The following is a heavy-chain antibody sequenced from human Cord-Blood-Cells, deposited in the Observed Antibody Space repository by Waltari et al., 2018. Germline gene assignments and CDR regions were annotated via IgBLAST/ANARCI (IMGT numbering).Heavy chain of an antibody. J-gene: IGHJ4*02. D-gene: IGHD2-15*01. CDR2: VDPENGET. V-gene: IGHV1-24*01. CDR3: AAEYCSGGSCEYYFDY. CDR1: GYTLTELS. Sequence: QVQLVQSGAEVKKPGASVKVSCKVSGYTLTELSMHWVRQAPGKGLEWMGGVDPENGETSDAQKFQGRDTMTEDTSTDTAYMELSSLRSEDTAVYYCAAEYCSGGSCEYYFDYWGQGTLVTVSS.